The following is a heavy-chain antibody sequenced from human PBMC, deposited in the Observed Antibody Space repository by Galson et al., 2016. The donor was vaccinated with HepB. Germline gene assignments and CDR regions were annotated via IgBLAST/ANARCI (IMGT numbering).Heavy chain of an antibody. CDR3: ARDADYGDYRTCGY. V-gene: IGHV4-59*01. J-gene: IGHJ4*02. Sequence: ETLSLTCTVSDDSLGNFYWSWIRQPPGKGLEYIGYIYYSGSTNYNPSLKSRVTMSVDTSKNQVSLRLSSVTAADTAVYYCARDADYGDYRTCGYWGQGTLVTVS. CDR1: DDSLGNFY. CDR2: IYYSGST. D-gene: IGHD4-17*01.